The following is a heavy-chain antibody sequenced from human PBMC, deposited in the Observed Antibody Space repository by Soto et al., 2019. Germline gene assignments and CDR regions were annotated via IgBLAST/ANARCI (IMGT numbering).Heavy chain of an antibody. J-gene: IGHJ3*01. Sequence: QVHLVQSGDEVKKHGASVKVSCMASGYNFIAQNIHWVRQAPGLGLEWMGNMNPNSGGSDYAQEFQGRVTVTRDTSISTVYMELTSLKSDDTAVYYCARERHLNSPAYAFDLWGQGTMVIVSS. D-gene: IGHD1-7*01. V-gene: IGHV1-2*02. CDR1: GYNFIAQN. CDR2: MNPNSGGS. CDR3: ARERHLNSPAYAFDL.